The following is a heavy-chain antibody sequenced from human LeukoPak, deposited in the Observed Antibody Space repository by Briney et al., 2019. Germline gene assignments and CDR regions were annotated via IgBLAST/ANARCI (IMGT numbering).Heavy chain of an antibody. CDR3: ARDRTTVTINWFDP. CDR2: ISAYNGNT. J-gene: IGHJ5*02. CDR1: GYTFTSYG. D-gene: IGHD4-17*01. V-gene: IGHV1-18*01. Sequence: ASVKVSCKASGYTFTSYGISWVRQAPGQGLEWMGWISAYNGNTNYAQKLQGRVTMTTDTSTSTAYMKLRSLRSDDTAVYYCARDRTTVTINWFDPWGQGTLVTVSS.